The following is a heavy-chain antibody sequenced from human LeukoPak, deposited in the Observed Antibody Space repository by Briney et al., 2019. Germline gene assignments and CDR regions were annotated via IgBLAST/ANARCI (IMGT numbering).Heavy chain of an antibody. J-gene: IGHJ4*02. CDR3: AVATRSFLPDYC. CDR1: GFIFRNYW. CDR2: INQDGREK. Sequence: TGGSLRLSCAASGFIFRNYWMSWVRQAPGKGLEWVAIINQDGREKHYVDSVKGRFTISRGNAKDSLYLQMNSLRAEDTALYYCAVATRSFLPDYCWGQGTLVTVSS. D-gene: IGHD5-12*01. V-gene: IGHV3-7*01.